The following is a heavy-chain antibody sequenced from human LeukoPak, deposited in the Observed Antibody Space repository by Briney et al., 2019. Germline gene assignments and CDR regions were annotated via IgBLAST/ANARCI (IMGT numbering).Heavy chain of an antibody. CDR1: GFTLSSYS. Sequence: GGSLRLSCAASGFTLSSYSMNWVRQAPGKGLEWVSSISSSSSYIYYADSVKGRFTISRDNAKNSLYLQMNSLRAEDTAVYYCARGQYSSGWYFQYYFDYWGQGTLVTVSS. J-gene: IGHJ4*02. CDR3: ARGQYSSGWYFQYYFDY. D-gene: IGHD6-19*01. CDR2: ISSSSSYI. V-gene: IGHV3-21*01.